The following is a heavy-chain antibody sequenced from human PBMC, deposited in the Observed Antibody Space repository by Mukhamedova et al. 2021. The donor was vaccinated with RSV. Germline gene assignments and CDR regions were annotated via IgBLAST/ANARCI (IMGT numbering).Heavy chain of an antibody. CDR3: ARAPTLTYYYYGMDV. Sequence: STWGMHWVRQAPGKGLEWVAFIWDDGSNKYYADSVKGRFTISRDNSKNTLYLQMNSLRAEDTAVYYCARAPTLTYYYYGMDVWGQGTTV. CDR2: IWDDGSNK. V-gene: IGHV3-33*01. J-gene: IGHJ6*02. D-gene: IGHD5-24*01. CDR1: STWG.